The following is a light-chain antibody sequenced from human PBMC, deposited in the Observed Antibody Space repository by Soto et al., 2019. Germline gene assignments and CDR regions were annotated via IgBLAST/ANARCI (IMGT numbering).Light chain of an antibody. J-gene: IGLJ7*01. CDR2: TTN. CDR1: SSNIGSNP. V-gene: IGLV1-44*01. CDR3: AAWDDSFVV. Sequence: QSVLTQPPSASGTPGQRVTISCSGSSSNIGSNPVSWYHQLPGAAPKLLIYTTNQRPSGVPDRFSGSKSGTSASLAISGLQSEDEADYYCAAWDDSFVVFGGGTQLTVL.